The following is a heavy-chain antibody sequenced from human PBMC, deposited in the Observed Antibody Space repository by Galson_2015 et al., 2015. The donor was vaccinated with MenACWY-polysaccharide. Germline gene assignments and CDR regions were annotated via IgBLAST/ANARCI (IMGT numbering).Heavy chain of an antibody. CDR1: GFTFSDYD. J-gene: IGHJ6*03. CDR2: INRSSSTI. Sequence: SLRLSCAASGFTFSDYDINWVRQAPGKGLELISFINRSSSTIHYADSVKGRFTISRDNAKTSLFLQMNSLRDDDTAMYFCARARLILSFYYYMDVWGKGTTVSVSS. V-gene: IGHV3-48*02. CDR3: ARARLILSFYYYMDV. D-gene: IGHD2-15*01.